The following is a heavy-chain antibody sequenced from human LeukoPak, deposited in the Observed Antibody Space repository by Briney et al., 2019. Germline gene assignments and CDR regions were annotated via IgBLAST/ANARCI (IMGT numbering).Heavy chain of an antibody. J-gene: IGHJ4*02. D-gene: IGHD6-13*01. CDR2: IYHSGST. CDR3: AREDTSAAVDY. Sequence: SQTLSLTCAVSGGSISSGGYSWSWIRQPPGKGLEWIGYIYHSGSTYYNPSLKSRVTISVDRSKNQFSLKLSSVTAADTAVYYCAREDTSAAVDYWGQGTLVAVSS. V-gene: IGHV4-30-2*01. CDR1: GGSISSGGYS.